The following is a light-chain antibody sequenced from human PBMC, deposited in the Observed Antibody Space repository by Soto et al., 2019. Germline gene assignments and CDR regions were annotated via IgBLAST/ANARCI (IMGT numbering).Light chain of an antibody. V-gene: IGKV3-11*01. J-gene: IGKJ5*01. CDR3: QQRSNWPPIT. CDR2: GAS. CDR1: QSVDNNY. Sequence: EIVLTQSPGTLSLSPGESATLSCRASQSVDNNYVAWYQQKPGQAPTLLIHGASNRASGTPARFSGSGSETDFTLTISSLEPEDFAVYYCQQRSNWPPITFGQGTRLEIK.